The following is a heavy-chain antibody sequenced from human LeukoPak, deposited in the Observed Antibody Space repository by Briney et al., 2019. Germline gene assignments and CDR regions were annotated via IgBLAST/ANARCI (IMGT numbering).Heavy chain of an antibody. CDR1: GFTFSSYW. D-gene: IGHD3-10*01. J-gene: IGHJ4*02. CDR3: ARVWGVDPY. V-gene: IGHV3-7*05. Sequence: PGGSLRLSCAASGFTFSSYWMTWVRQAPGKGLEWVANIKQDGGEKDYVDSVKGRFTISRDNAKNSLYLQMNSLRAEDTAVYYCARVWGVDPYWGQGTLVTVSS. CDR2: IKQDGGEK.